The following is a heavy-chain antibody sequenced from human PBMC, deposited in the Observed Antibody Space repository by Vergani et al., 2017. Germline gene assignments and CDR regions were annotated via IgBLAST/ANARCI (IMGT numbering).Heavy chain of an antibody. V-gene: IGHV4-61*01. CDR3: AGDGDPLRNWYFDL. Sequence: QVQLQESGPGLVKPSETLSLTCTVSGGSVSSYSYYWNWLRQPPGKGLEWIGYIYYSGSTNYNPSLKSRVTISVDTSKKQFSLKLSSVTAADTAVYYCAGDGDPLRNWYFDLWGRGTLVTVSS. J-gene: IGHJ2*01. CDR1: GGSVSSYSYY. D-gene: IGHD7-27*01. CDR2: IYYSGST.